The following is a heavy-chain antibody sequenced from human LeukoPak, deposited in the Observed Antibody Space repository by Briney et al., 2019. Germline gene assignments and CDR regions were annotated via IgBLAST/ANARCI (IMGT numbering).Heavy chain of an antibody. CDR1: GYTFTSYD. D-gene: IGHD3-10*01. CDR2: MNPNSGNT. CDR3: ARGSYYYGSGSYYGMFDY. J-gene: IGHJ4*02. V-gene: IGHV1-8*01. Sequence: ASVNVSCKASGYTFTSYDINWVRQATGQGLEWMGWMNPNSGNTGYAQKFQGRVTMTRNTSISTAYMELNSLRSEDTAVYYCARGSYYYGSGSYYGMFDYWGQGTLVTVSS.